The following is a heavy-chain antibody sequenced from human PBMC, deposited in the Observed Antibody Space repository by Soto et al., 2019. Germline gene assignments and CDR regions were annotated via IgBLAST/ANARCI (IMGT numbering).Heavy chain of an antibody. CDR2: IYYSGST. CDR3: ARALQSYNWFDP. J-gene: IGHJ5*02. D-gene: IGHD4-4*01. Sequence: SETLSLTCTVSGGSMSSYYWSWIRQPPGKGLEWIGYIYYSGSTYYNPSLKSRVTISVDTSKNQFSLKLSSVTAADTAVYYCARALQSYNWFDPWGQGTLVTVSS. V-gene: IGHV4-30-4*01. CDR1: GGSMSSYY.